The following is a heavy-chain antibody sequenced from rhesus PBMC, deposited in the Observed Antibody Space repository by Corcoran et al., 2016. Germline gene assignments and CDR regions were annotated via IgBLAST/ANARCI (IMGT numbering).Heavy chain of an antibody. V-gene: IGHV4S9*01. CDR3: SRGPGAWFFQY. J-gene: IGHJ4*01. CDR2: VYGKRATT. D-gene: IGHD6-31*01. Sequence: VQLQGSGPGLVKPSETLSLACDVSGSSITDNYYWHWIRQPPGKGLEWIGNVYGKRATTDYNPPRKSRVTISKDTSKNHFFLKLNSVTAADTAVYFCSRGPGAWFFQYWGQGVLVTVSS. CDR1: GSSITDNYY.